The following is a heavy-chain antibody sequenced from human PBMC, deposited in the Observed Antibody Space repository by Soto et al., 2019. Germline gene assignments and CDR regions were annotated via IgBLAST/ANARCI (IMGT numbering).Heavy chain of an antibody. D-gene: IGHD3-22*01. CDR3: ATGKGLVVASIAFDY. CDR2: ISYDGSNK. CDR1: GFTFSSYG. Sequence: QVQLVESGGGVVQPGRSLRLSCAASGFTFSSYGMHWVRQAPGKGLEWVAVISYDGSNKYYADSVKGRFTISRDNSKNTLYLQMNSLRAEDTAVYYCATGKGLVVASIAFDYWGQGTLVTVSS. J-gene: IGHJ4*02. V-gene: IGHV3-30*03.